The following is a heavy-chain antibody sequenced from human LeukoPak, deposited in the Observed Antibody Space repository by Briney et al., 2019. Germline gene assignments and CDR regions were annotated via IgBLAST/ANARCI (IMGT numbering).Heavy chain of an antibody. Sequence: GGSLRLSCAASGFTFSSYGMHWVRQAPGKGLEWVAFIRYDGSNKYYADSVKGRFTISRDNSKNTLYLQMNSLRAEDTAVYYCAKDGGLMMSGSYSVYWGRGTLVTVSS. V-gene: IGHV3-30*02. CDR3: AKDGGLMMSGSYSVY. CDR1: GFTFSSYG. D-gene: IGHD1-26*01. CDR2: IRYDGSNK. J-gene: IGHJ4*02.